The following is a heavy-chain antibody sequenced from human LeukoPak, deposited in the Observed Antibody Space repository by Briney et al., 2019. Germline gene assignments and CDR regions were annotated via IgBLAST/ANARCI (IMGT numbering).Heavy chain of an antibody. CDR3: ARRGNWYSSSWYGWFDP. V-gene: IGHV5-51*01. J-gene: IGHJ5*02. Sequence: GESLKISCKGSGYSFTSYWIGWVRQMPGKGLEWMGIIYPGDSDTRYSPSFQGQVTISADKSISTAYLQWSSLKASDTAMYYCARRGNWYSSSWYGWFDPWGQGTLVTVSS. CDR1: GYSFTSYW. CDR2: IYPGDSDT. D-gene: IGHD6-13*01.